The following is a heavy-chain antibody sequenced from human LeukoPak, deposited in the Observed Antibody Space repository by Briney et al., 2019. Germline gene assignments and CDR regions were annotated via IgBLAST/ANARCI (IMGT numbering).Heavy chain of an antibody. CDR3: ARHIGGGIEDMDV. V-gene: IGHV4-59*08. D-gene: IGHD3-16*02. Sequence: SETLSLTCTVSGGSIGTYYWSWVRQSPGTGLEWIGYIYVTGTRYNPYLQSRVTISVDRSRNQFFLKMTSVTAADTAVYYCARHIGGGIEDMDVWGRGTKVTVSS. CDR2: IYVTGT. J-gene: IGHJ6*03. CDR1: GGSIGTYY.